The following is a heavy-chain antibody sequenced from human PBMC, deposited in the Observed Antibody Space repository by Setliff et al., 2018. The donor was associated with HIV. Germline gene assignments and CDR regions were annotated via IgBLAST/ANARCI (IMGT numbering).Heavy chain of an antibody. CDR2: IYTTGGT. J-gene: IGHJ4*02. CDR1: GVSIPTNY. CDR3: ARSNPGITAGLLAY. D-gene: IGHD6-13*01. V-gene: IGHV4-4*07. Sequence: SETLSLTCNLSGVSIPTNYWNWIRQPAGKGLEWIGRIYTTGGTNYNPALKSRVTMSIDTSKNQISLKLNSVTAADTATYYCARSNPGITAGLLAYWGTGTLVTVSS.